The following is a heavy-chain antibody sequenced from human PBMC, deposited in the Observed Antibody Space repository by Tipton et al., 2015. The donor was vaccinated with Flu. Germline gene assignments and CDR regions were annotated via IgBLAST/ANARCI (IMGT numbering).Heavy chain of an antibody. CDR2: ISYDGSNK. Sequence: SLRLSCAASGFTFSSYGMHWVRRAPGKGLEWVAVISYDGSNKYYADSVKGRFTISRDNSKNTLYLQMNSLRAEDTAVYYCAKLGDYYDSSGYYSYFGYWGQGTLVTVSS. CDR3: AKLGDYYDSSGYYSYFGY. J-gene: IGHJ4*02. D-gene: IGHD3-22*01. V-gene: IGHV3-30*18. CDR1: GFTFSSYG.